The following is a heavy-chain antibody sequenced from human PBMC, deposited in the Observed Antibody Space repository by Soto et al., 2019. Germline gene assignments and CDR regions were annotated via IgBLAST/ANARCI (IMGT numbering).Heavy chain of an antibody. Sequence: GGSLKISCNGSGYSFTSYWISWVGQMPWKGLEWMGRIDPSDSYTNYSPSFQGHVTISADKSISTAYLQWSSLKASDTAMYYCATADIPAASGSSSYENYYYYGMDVWGQGTTVTVSS. V-gene: IGHV5-10-1*01. J-gene: IGHJ6*02. D-gene: IGHD2-2*01. CDR1: GYSFTSYW. CDR2: IDPSDSYT. CDR3: ATADIPAASGSSSYENYYYYGMDV.